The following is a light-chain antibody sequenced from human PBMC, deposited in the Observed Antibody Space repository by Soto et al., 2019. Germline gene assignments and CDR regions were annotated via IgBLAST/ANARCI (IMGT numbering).Light chain of an antibody. CDR1: QSISSW. J-gene: IGKJ1*01. V-gene: IGKV1-5*01. Sequence: DIQMTQSHSTLSASVGDRDTNTCRASQSISSWLAWYQQKTGKAPKLLIYDASSLGSGVPSRFSGSGSGTEFTLTICSLQPDDFATYYCQQYNSYSWTFGQGSKV. CDR3: QQYNSYSWT. CDR2: DAS.